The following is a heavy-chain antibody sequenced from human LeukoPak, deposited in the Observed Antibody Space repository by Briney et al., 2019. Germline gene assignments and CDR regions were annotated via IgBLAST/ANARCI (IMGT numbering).Heavy chain of an antibody. CDR3: ASDPALPFDY. V-gene: IGHV3-21*01. J-gene: IGHJ4*02. Sequence: GGSLRLSCAASGFTFSSYSMNWVRQAPGKGLEWVSSISSSSSYIYYADSVKGRFTISRDIAKNSLYLQMNSLRAEDTAVYYCASDPALPFDYWGQGTLVTVSS. D-gene: IGHD3-16*02. CDR1: GFTFSSYS. CDR2: ISSSSSYI.